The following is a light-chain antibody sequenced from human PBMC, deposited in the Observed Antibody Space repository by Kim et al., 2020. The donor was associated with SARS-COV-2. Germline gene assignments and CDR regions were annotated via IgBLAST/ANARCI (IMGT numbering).Light chain of an antibody. J-gene: IGLJ2*01. CDR3: NSRDSSDNHVV. V-gene: IGLV3-19*01. Sequence: AVGQTVRITCQGDSLRSYYASWYQQKPGQAPVLVIYGKNNRPSGIPDRFSGSSSGNTASLTITGAQAEDEADYYCNSRDSSDNHVVFGGGTKVTVL. CDR2: GKN. CDR1: SLRSYY.